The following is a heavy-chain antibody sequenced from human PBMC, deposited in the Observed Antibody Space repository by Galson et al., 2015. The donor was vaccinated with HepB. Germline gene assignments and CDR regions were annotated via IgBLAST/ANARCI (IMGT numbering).Heavy chain of an antibody. CDR1: GFTFSSYS. Sequence: SLRLSCAASGFTFSSYSMNWVRQAPGKGREWVSSISRTSDYIYYANSGKGRFNIPRDDAKSYVYLQMNSLRAEDTAMYDCARGRDFYYYCMDVWGKGTTVTFSS. J-gene: IGHJ6*03. CDR3: ARGRDFYYYCMDV. V-gene: IGHV3-21*01. CDR2: ISRTSDYI.